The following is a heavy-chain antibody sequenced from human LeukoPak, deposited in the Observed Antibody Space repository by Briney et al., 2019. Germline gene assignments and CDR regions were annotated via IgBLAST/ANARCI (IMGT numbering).Heavy chain of an antibody. CDR1: GFTVSTYY. J-gene: IGHJ4*02. CDR2: IYSGGST. D-gene: IGHD2-2*01. CDR3: ARGLGYCTSTTCLLPFDY. Sequence: GGSLRLSCAASGFTVSTYYMTWVRQAPGKGLECVSVIYSGGSTYYADSVKGRFTISRDNSKNTLYLQMNSLRAEDTAMYYCARGLGYCTSTTCLLPFDYWGQGTLVTVS. V-gene: IGHV3-53*01.